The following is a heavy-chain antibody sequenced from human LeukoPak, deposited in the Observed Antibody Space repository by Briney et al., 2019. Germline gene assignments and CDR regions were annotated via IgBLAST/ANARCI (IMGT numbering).Heavy chain of an antibody. J-gene: IGHJ4*02. CDR1: GGSISSYY. CDR2: IHYSGST. CDR3: SRASRHFDY. V-gene: IGHV4-59*12. Sequence: PSETLSLTCTVSGGSISSYYRSWIRPPPRKGLEWIWYIHYSGSTNYNPSLKRRITISVDTSKNQFSPKLSSCNAAGPARYYWSRASRHFDYWGQGTRVTVSS.